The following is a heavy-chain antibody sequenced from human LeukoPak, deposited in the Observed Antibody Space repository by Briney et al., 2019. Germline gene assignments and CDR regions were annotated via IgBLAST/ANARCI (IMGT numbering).Heavy chain of an antibody. J-gene: IGHJ4*02. D-gene: IGHD1-14*01. CDR1: GGSISSYY. V-gene: IGHV4-59*01. CDR2: IYYSGST. Sequence: SETLSLTCTVSGGSISSYYWSWIRHPPGKGLEWIGYIYYSGSTNYNPSLKSRVTISVDTSKNQFSLKLSSVTAADTAVYYCARDRTTLDYWGQGTLVTVSS. CDR3: ARDRTTLDY.